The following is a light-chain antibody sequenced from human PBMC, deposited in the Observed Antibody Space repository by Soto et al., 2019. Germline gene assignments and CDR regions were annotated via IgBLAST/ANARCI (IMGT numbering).Light chain of an antibody. CDR2: RDD. CDR1: SSNIGSNY. J-gene: IGLJ2*01. CDR3: AAWDDSQSVV. V-gene: IGLV1-47*01. Sequence: QSVLTQPPSASGTPGQRVTISCSGSSSNIGSNYVYWYQQLPGTAPKLLIYRDDQRHSGVPDRFSGSKSGTSASLAISGLRSEEEADYHCAAWDDSQSVVFGGGTKLTVL.